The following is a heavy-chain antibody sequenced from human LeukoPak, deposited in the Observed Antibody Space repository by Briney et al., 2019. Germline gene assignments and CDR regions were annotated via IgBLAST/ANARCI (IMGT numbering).Heavy chain of an antibody. CDR2: ISYGGSNE. V-gene: IGHV3-30*04. D-gene: IGHD2/OR15-2a*01. CDR1: GFSFSDYA. J-gene: IGHJ6*02. CDR3: ARNKPIVGFFGMDV. Sequence: GGSLRLSCTVSGFSFSDYALHWVRQAPGKGLEWVAVISYGGSNEYYADSVKGRFIISRDNSKNTLSLQMNSLRPDDTAVYYCARNKPIVGFFGMDVWGQGTTVTVSS.